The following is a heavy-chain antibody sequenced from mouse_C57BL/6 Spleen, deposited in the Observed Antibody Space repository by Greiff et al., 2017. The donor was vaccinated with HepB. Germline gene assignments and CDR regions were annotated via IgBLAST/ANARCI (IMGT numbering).Heavy chain of an antibody. CDR1: GYTFTSYW. Sequence: QLQQPGAELVMPGASVKLSCKASGYTFTSYWMHWVKQRPGQGLEWIGEIDPSDSYTNYNQKFKGKSTLTVDKSSSTAYMQLSSLTSEDSAVYYCARRDYYFTLMDYWGQGTSVTVSS. CDR3: ARRDYYFTLMDY. J-gene: IGHJ4*01. D-gene: IGHD1-1*01. CDR2: IDPSDSYT. V-gene: IGHV1-69*01.